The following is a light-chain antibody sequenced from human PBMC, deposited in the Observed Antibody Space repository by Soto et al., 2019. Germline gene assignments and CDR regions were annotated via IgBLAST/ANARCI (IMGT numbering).Light chain of an antibody. J-gene: IGKJ1*01. Sequence: EIVRVQYGASVYVSGGERTNISCRASQRVNSKLAWYQQKPGQAPRLLIYDASNRATGIPARFSGSGSGTDFTLTISSLEPEEFAVYYCQERSNSTWTFGQGTKVDIK. CDR1: QRVNSK. CDR3: QERSNSTWT. V-gene: IGKV3-11*01. CDR2: DAS.